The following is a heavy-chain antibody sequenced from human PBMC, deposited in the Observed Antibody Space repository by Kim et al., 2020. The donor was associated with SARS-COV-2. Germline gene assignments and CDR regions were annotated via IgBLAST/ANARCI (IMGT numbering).Heavy chain of an antibody. CDR3: AKCRGGSCYSSSDY. D-gene: IGHD2-15*01. J-gene: IGHJ4*02. Sequence: YADAVKGRFNVSRDNSKNTQYLQMNSLRAEDTAVYYCAKCRGGSCYSSSDYWGQGSLVTVSS. V-gene: IGHV3-23*01.